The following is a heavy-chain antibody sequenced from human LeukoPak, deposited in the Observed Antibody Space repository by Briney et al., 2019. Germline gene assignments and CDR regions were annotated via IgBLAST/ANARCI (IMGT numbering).Heavy chain of an antibody. CDR2: ISSSSSTM. CDR3: ARESGVATISSD. J-gene: IGHJ4*02. D-gene: IGHD5-12*01. Sequence: GGSLRLSCAASGFTFSIYAMNWVRQAPGKGLEWVSYISSSSSTMYYADSVKGRFTISRDNAKNSLYLQMNRLRDEDTAVYYCARESGVATISSDWGQGTLVTVSS. V-gene: IGHV3-48*02. CDR1: GFTFSIYA.